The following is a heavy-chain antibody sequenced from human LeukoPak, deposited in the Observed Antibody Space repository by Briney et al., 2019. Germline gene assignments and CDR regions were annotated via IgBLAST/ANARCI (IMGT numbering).Heavy chain of an antibody. J-gene: IGHJ6*02. CDR2: IGSAGDT. V-gene: IGHV3-13*01. CDR3: ARVLPKYFDFLTGFYYYYGMDV. D-gene: IGHD3-9*01. Sequence: GGSLRLSCAASGFTFSSYDMHWVREATGKGLEWVSGIGSAGDTYYPDSVKGRFTISRDNAKNSLYPQMNSLRAGDTAVYYCARVLPKYFDFLTGFYYYYGMDVWGQGTTVTVSS. CDR1: GFTFSSYD.